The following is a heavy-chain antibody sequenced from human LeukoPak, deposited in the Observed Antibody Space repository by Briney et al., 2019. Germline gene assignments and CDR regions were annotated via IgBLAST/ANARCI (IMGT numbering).Heavy chain of an antibody. D-gene: IGHD5-12*01. CDR1: GFTLSAYW. Sequence: GGSLRLSCAASGFTLSAYWMHWVRQAPGKGLMWVSRIEGDGNRITYADSVKGRFTISRDNAKNTLYLQMNSLRAEDTAAYYCTRDWRNLGYDYWGQGTLATVSS. V-gene: IGHV3-74*01. J-gene: IGHJ4*02. CDR2: IEGDGNRI. CDR3: TRDWRNLGYDY.